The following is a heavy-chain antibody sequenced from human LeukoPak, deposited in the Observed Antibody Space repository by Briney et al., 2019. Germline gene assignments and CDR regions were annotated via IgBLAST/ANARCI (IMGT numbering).Heavy chain of an antibody. J-gene: IGHJ4*02. CDR1: GFTFSTYS. Sequence: SGGSLRLSCAASGFTFSTYSMNWVRQAPGKGLEWVSSISGSSIYIYYADSVKGRFTISRDNAKNSLYLQMNSLRAEDTAVYYCARGPPYSDSSGYYYDYWGQGTLVTVS. V-gene: IGHV3-21*01. CDR2: ISGSSIYI. CDR3: ARGPPYSDSSGYYYDY. D-gene: IGHD3-22*01.